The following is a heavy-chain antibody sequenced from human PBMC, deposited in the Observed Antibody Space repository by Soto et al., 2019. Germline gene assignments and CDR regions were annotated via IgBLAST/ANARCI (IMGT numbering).Heavy chain of an antibody. Sequence: QVQLVESGGGLVKPGGSLRLSCAASGFTFSDYYMRWIRQAPGKGLEWVSYISSSSSYTNYADSVKGRFTISRDNAKNSRYLQMNSLRAEDTAVYYCARGGPYYYYGMDVWGQGTTVTVSS. CDR2: ISSSSSYT. D-gene: IGHD3-16*01. V-gene: IGHV3-11*06. CDR1: GFTFSDYY. J-gene: IGHJ6*02. CDR3: ARGGPYYYYGMDV.